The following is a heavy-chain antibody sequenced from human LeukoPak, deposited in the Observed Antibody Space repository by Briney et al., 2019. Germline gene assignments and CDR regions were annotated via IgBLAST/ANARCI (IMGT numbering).Heavy chain of an antibody. Sequence: GASVKVSCKVSGYTLTELFMHWVRQAPGKGLEWMGGFDPEDGETIYAQKFQGRVTVTEDTSTDTVYMELSSLRSEDTAVYYCATARGVVVAATGGVGYYSDYWGQGTLVTVSS. D-gene: IGHD2-15*01. CDR3: ATARGVVVAATGGVGYYSDY. CDR2: FDPEDGET. J-gene: IGHJ4*02. V-gene: IGHV1-24*01. CDR1: GYTLTELF.